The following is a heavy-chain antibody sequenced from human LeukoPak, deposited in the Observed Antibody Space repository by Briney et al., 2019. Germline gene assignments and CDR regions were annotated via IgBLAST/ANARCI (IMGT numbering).Heavy chain of an antibody. CDR2: ISSSGSTI. CDR3: ARGGSSWFRHDAFDI. Sequence: PGGSLRLSCAASGFTFSDYYMSWIRQAPGKGLEWASYISSSGSTIYYADSVKGRFTISRDNAKNSLYLQMNSLRAEDTAVYYCARGGSSWFRHDAFDIWGQGTMVTVSS. D-gene: IGHD6-13*01. CDR1: GFTFSDYY. V-gene: IGHV3-11*01. J-gene: IGHJ3*02.